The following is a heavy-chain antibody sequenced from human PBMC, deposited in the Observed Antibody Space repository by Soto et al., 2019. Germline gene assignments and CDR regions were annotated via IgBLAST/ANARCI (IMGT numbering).Heavy chain of an antibody. Sequence: PSETLSLTCTVSGGSISSSSYYWGWIRQPPGKGLEWIGSIYYSGSTYYNPSLKSRVTISVDTSKNQFSLKLSSVTAADTAVYYCARRLYYDSSGFEGGGMDVWGQRTTVTVFS. V-gene: IGHV4-39*01. D-gene: IGHD3-22*01. CDR3: ARRLYYDSSGFEGGGMDV. CDR1: GGSISSSSYY. CDR2: IYYSGST. J-gene: IGHJ6*01.